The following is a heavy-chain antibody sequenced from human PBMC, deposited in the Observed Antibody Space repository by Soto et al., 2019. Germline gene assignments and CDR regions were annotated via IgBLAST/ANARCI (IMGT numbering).Heavy chain of an antibody. CDR2: IYSGGST. J-gene: IGHJ4*02. Sequence: GGSLRLSCAASGFTVSSNYMSWVRQAPGKGLEWVSVIYSGGSTYYTDSVKGRFTISRDNSKNTLYLQMNSLRAEDTAVYYCAREFGGGDYFFDYWGQGTLVTVSS. D-gene: IGHD2-21*02. CDR1: GFTVSSNY. CDR3: AREFGGGDYFFDY. V-gene: IGHV3-53*01.